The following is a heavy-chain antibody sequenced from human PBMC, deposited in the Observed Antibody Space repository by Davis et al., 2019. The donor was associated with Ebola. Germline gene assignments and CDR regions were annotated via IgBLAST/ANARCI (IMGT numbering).Heavy chain of an antibody. V-gene: IGHV4-59*12. CDR1: GGSISSYY. CDR2: IYYSGST. D-gene: IGHD6-13*01. CDR3: VRIAAAGIRPYYYYYGMDV. J-gene: IGHJ6*02. Sequence: SETLSLTCTVSGGSISSYYWSWIRQPPGKGLEWTGYIYYSGSTNYNPSLKSRVTISVDTSKNQFSLKLSSVTAADTAVYYCVRIAAAGIRPYYYYYGMDVWGQGTTVTVSS.